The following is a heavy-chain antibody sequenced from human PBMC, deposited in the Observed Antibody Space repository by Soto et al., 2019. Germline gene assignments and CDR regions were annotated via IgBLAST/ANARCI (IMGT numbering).Heavy chain of an antibody. CDR2: ISSSSGYI. J-gene: IGHJ5*02. D-gene: IGHD3-3*01. V-gene: IGHV3-21*01. CDR1: GFTFSSYS. Sequence: PGGSLRLSCAASGFTFSSYSMNLVRQAPGKGLEWVSSISSSSGYIYYADSVKGRFTISRDNAKNSLYLQMNSLRAEDTAVYYCARDPFAASTPNWFDPWGQGTLVTVSS. CDR3: ARDPFAASTPNWFDP.